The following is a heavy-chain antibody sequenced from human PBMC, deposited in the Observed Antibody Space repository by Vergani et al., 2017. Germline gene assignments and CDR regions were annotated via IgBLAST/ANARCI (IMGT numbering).Heavy chain of an antibody. CDR1: GYTFTSYA. J-gene: IGHJ5*02. Sequence: QVPLVQSGSELKKPGASVKVSCKASGYTFTSYAMNWVRQAPGQGLEWMGWINTNTGNPTNAQSFTGRFVFSLDTSVSTAYLQISSLKAEDTAVYYFARDNDPLDEKVYDILTGYTSSGWFDPWDRGTLITVSS. D-gene: IGHD3-9*01. CDR3: ARDNDPLDEKVYDILTGYTSSGWFDP. V-gene: IGHV7-4-1*02. CDR2: INTNTGNP.